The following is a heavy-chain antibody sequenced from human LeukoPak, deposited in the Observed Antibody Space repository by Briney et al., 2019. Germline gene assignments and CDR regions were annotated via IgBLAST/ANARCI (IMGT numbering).Heavy chain of an antibody. V-gene: IGHV1-69*05. CDR1: GGTFSSYA. CDR3: ARGVFHTIYDFWSGYGDY. CDR2: IIPIFGTT. J-gene: IGHJ4*02. D-gene: IGHD3-3*01. Sequence: GASVKVSCKASGGTFSSYAISWVRQAPGQGLEWMGGIIPIFGTTNYAQKLQGRVTMTTDTSTSTAYMELRSLRSDDTAVYYCARGVFHTIYDFWSGYGDYWGQGTLVTVSS.